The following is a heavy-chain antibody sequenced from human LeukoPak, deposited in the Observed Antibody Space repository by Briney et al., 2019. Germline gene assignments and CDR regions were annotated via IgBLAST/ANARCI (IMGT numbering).Heavy chain of an antibody. V-gene: IGHV4-59*01. CDR1: GGSISSYY. Sequence: SETLSLTCTVSGGSISSYYWSWLRQPPGKGLEWIGYIYYSGSTNYNPSLKSRVTISVDTSKNQFSLKLSSVTAADTAVYYCARVSREDYGGGYYYYYYMDVWGKGTTVTVSS. CDR3: ARVSREDYGGGYYYYYYMDV. J-gene: IGHJ6*03. CDR2: IYYSGST. D-gene: IGHD4/OR15-4a*01.